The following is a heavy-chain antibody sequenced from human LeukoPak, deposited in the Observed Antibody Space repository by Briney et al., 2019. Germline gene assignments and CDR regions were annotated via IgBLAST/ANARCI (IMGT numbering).Heavy chain of an antibody. CDR3: ARVSRELPPYFDY. CDR2: INPNSGGT. CDR1: GYTFTGYY. J-gene: IGHJ4*02. V-gene: IGHV1-2*02. D-gene: IGHD1-26*01. Sequence: ASVKVSCKASGYTFTGYYMHWVRQAPGQGLEWMGWINPNSGGTNYAQKFQGRVTMTRDTSISTAYMELSRLRSDDTAVYYCARVSRELPPYFDYWGQGTLVTVSS.